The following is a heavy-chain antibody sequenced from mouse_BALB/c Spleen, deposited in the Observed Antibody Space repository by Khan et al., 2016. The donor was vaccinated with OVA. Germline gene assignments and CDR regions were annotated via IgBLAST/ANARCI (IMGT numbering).Heavy chain of an antibody. CDR1: GYSFTGYF. D-gene: IGHD1-1*01. CDR3: TRIYRSDFDY. Sequence: VQLQQSGPELVRPGASVKISCKASGYSFTGYFMNWVMQSHGKSLEWIGRINPHIGETFYNPRFKDKATLTVDESSSTAHRELRTLTSEDSAVYYCTRIYRSDFDYWGQGTTLTVSS. J-gene: IGHJ2*01. CDR2: INPHIGET. V-gene: IGHV1-20*01.